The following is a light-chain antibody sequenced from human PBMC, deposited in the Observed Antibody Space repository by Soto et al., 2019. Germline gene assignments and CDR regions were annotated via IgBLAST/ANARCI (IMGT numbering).Light chain of an antibody. Sequence: QAVVTQPTSVSGAPGQRVTISCTGSSSNIGAGYDVHWYQQLPGTAPKLLIYGDSNRPSGVPDRFSGSKSGTSASLAITGLQAEDEADYYCQSHDSSLSGWVFGGGTKLTVL. CDR2: GDS. V-gene: IGLV1-40*01. J-gene: IGLJ3*02. CDR3: QSHDSSLSGWV. CDR1: SSNIGAGYD.